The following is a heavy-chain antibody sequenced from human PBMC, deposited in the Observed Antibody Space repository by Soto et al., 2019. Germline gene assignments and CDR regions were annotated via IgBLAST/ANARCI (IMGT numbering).Heavy chain of an antibody. CDR3: ARLYGFSGFDY. J-gene: IGHJ4*02. D-gene: IGHD6-25*01. CDR1: GVSVSSGSYY. Sequence: PSETLSLTCTVSGVSVSSGSYYWSWIRQPPGKGLEWIGYIYYSGSTNYNPSLKSRVTISVDTSKNQFSLKLSSVTAADTAVYYCARLYGFSGFDYWGQGTLVTVSS. V-gene: IGHV4-61*01. CDR2: IYYSGST.